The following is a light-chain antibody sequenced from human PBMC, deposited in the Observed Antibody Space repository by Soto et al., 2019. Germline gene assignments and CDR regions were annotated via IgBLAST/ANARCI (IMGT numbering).Light chain of an antibody. CDR3: HARTNWRIT. CDR2: DAS. CDR1: QSVGSQ. V-gene: IGKV3-11*01. Sequence: DIVLTQSPATLSLSPGERATLSCRASQSVGSQLAWSQQKPGQAPRLLIYDASNRATGVPARFSGSGSETDFTLTISSLEPEDFAVYYWHARTNWRITFGQGTRLEIK. J-gene: IGKJ5*01.